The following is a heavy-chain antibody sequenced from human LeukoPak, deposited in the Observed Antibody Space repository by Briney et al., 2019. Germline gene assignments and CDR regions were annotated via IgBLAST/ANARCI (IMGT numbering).Heavy chain of an antibody. Sequence: SQTLSLTCTVSGGSISSGGDYWSWIRQHPGKGLEWIGCIYYSGITYYNPSLKSRVTMSVDTSKNQFSLKLSSVTAADTAVYYCARGSYYFDYWGQGTLVTVCS. V-gene: IGHV4-31*03. J-gene: IGHJ4*02. D-gene: IGHD6-6*01. CDR1: GGSISSGGDY. CDR3: ARGSYYFDY. CDR2: IYYSGIT.